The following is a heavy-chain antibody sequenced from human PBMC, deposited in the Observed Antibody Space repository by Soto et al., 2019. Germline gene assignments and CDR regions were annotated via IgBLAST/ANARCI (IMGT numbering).Heavy chain of an antibody. D-gene: IGHD6-19*01. CDR2: IKQAGSEK. CDR3: AGDIAVAGTIWFDP. J-gene: IGHJ5*02. CDR1: GFTFSSYW. Sequence: EVQLVESGGGLVQPGGSLRLSCAASGFTFSSYWMSWVRQAPGKGLEGVANIKQAGSEKYYVDSVKGRFTISRDNAKNSLYLQMNSLRAEDTAVYYCAGDIAVAGTIWFDPWGQGTLVTVSS. V-gene: IGHV3-7*01.